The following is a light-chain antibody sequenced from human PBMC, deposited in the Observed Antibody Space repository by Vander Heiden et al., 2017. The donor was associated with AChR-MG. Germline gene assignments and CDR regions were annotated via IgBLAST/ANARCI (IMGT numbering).Light chain of an antibody. Sequence: SLEVTQPPSLSVSLGQTASIPCSGDNLERKSICWYQHRPGQSPLLVIFQDNQRPSGITERFSGSNSGNTATLTISGTQATDEADYYCQASDSSSVFFGGGTRLTVL. V-gene: IGLV3-1*01. J-gene: IGLJ2*01. CDR1: NLERKS. CDR3: QASDSSSVF. CDR2: QDN.